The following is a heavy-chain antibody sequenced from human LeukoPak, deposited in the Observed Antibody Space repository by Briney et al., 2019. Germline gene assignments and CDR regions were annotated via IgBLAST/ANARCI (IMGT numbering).Heavy chain of an antibody. Sequence: GGSLRLSCGASGFTFRGYWMQCVRQTPGKGLVWVSRINSYGSSTNYVHSVKGRFTLSRDNATNTLSLQMNSMRAEDTAVYSCERDGRGSAFDIWGQGTMVTVSS. V-gene: IGHV3-74*01. J-gene: IGHJ3*02. CDR1: GFTFRGYW. CDR3: ERDGRGSAFDI. CDR2: INSYGSST. D-gene: IGHD5-12*01.